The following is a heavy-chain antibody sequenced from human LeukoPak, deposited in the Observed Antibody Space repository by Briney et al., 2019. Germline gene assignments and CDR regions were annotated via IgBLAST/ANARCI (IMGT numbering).Heavy chain of an antibody. D-gene: IGHD3-22*01. Sequence: GGSLRLSCAASGFTFSSYSMNWVRQAPGKGLEWVSSISSSSSYIYYADSVKGRFTISRDNAKNSLYLQMNSLTAEDTAVYYCAKVKDYFDSSGSSYYFDYWGQGTLVTVSS. CDR1: GFTFSSYS. CDR2: ISSSSSYI. V-gene: IGHV3-21*04. CDR3: AKVKDYFDSSGSSYYFDY. J-gene: IGHJ4*02.